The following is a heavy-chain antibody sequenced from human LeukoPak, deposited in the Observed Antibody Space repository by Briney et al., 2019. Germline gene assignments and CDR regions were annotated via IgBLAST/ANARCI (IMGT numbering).Heavy chain of an antibody. D-gene: IGHD3-16*01. CDR1: GFTFSSYG. V-gene: IGHV3-30*02. CDR2: IRYDGSNK. Sequence: GGSLRLSRAASGFTFSSYGMHWVRQAPGKGLEWVAFIRYDGSNKYYADSVKGRFTISRDNSKNTLYLQMNSLRAEDTAVYYCARGSDVWGRSFDYWGQGTLVTVSS. J-gene: IGHJ4*02. CDR3: ARGSDVWGRSFDY.